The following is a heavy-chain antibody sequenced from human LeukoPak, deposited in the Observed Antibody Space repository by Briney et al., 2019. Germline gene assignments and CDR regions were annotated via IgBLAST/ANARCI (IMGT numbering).Heavy chain of an antibody. Sequence: PSETLSLTCTVSGGSISSYYWSWIRQPPGKGLEWIGYIYYSGSTNYNPSLKSRVTISVDTSKNQFSLNLSSVTAADTAVYHCARSSGYYRNFDYWGQGTLVTVSS. CDR1: GGSISSYY. D-gene: IGHD3-22*01. J-gene: IGHJ4*02. CDR2: IYYSGST. CDR3: ARSSGYYRNFDY. V-gene: IGHV4-59*01.